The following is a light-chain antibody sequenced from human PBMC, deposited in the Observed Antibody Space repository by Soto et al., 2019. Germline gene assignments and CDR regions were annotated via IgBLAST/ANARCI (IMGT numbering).Light chain of an antibody. CDR2: AAP. CDR3: QQANSFPIT. V-gene: IGKV1-12*01. Sequence: DIQMTQSPYSVSASVGDRVTITCRASQGISKWLAWYQQKPGKAPKFLMYAAPTLQSGVPSRFSGSGSGTDFALTISSLQPEDFATYYCQQANSFPITFGQGTRLEI. J-gene: IGKJ5*01. CDR1: QGISKW.